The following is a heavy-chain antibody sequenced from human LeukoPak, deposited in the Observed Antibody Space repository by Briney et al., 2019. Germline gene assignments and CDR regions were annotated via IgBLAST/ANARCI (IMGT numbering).Heavy chain of an antibody. CDR2: ISSSSSYI. CDR3: ARDGVDYYDILTGYNYYYMDV. D-gene: IGHD3-9*01. CDR1: GFTFSSYS. V-gene: IGHV3-21*01. J-gene: IGHJ6*03. Sequence: PGGSLRLSCAGSGFTFSSYSMNWVRQAPGKGLEWVSSISSSSSYIYYADSVKGRFTISRDNARNSLYLQMNNLRAEDTAVYYCARDGVDYYDILTGYNYYYMDVWGKGTTVTVSS.